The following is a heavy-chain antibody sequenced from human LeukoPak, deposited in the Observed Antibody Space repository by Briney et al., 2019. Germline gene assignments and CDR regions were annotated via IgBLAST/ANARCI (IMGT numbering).Heavy chain of an antibody. D-gene: IGHD6-19*01. CDR1: GFSVSSNC. J-gene: IGHJ6*03. V-gene: IGHV3-43D*03. Sequence: GGSLRLSCAASGFSVSSNCMNWVRQAPGKGLEWVSLISWDGGSTYYADSVKGRFTISRDNSKNSLYLQMNSLRAEDTALYYCAKSGYSSGWNYYYYYYMDVWGKGTTVTVSS. CDR2: ISWDGGST. CDR3: AKSGYSSGWNYYYYYYMDV.